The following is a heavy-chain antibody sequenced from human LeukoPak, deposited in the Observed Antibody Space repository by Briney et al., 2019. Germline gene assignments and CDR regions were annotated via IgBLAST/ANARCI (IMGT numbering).Heavy chain of an antibody. V-gene: IGHV3-11*04. Sequence: LSLTCAVYGGSFSGYYWSWIRQPPGKGLDWVSYISTSGSTIYYAGSVKGRFTISRDNAKNSLYLQMNSLRAEDTAVYYCATSRGSWPDYFDYWGQGTLVTVSS. CDR2: ISTSGSTI. CDR1: GGSFSGYY. D-gene: IGHD6-13*01. J-gene: IGHJ4*02. CDR3: ATSRGSWPDYFDY.